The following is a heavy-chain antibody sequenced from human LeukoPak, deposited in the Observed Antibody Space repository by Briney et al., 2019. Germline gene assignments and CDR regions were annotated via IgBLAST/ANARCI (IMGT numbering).Heavy chain of an antibody. D-gene: IGHD2-2*01. CDR2: ISAYNGNT. CDR1: GYTFTSYG. CDR3: ARAVPAAGAFDI. V-gene: IGHV1-18*01. Sequence: GASVKVSCKASGYTFTSYGISWVRQAPGQGLEWMGWISAYNGNTNYAQKFQGRVTMTRDTSTSTVYMELSSLRSEDTAVYYCARAVPAAGAFDIWGQGTMVTVSS. J-gene: IGHJ3*02.